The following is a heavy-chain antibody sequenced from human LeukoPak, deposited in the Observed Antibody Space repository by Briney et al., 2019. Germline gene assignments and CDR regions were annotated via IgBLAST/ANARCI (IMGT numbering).Heavy chain of an antibody. D-gene: IGHD3-22*01. J-gene: IGHJ4*02. V-gene: IGHV4-34*01. CDR2: INHSGST. Sequence: SETLSLTCAVYGGSFSGYYWSWIRQPPGKGLEWIGEINHSGSTNYNPSLKSRVTTSVDTSKNQFSLKLSSVTAADTAVYYCATLGEYYDSSGYYYNWGQGTLVTVSS. CDR1: GGSFSGYY. CDR3: ATLGEYYDSSGYYYN.